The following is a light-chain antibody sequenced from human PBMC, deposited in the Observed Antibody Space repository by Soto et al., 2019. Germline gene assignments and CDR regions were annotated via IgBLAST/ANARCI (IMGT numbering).Light chain of an antibody. CDR3: SSYAGSNNFV. V-gene: IGLV2-8*01. CDR2: EVS. Sequence: QSVLTQPTSASGSPGQSVTISCTGTSSDVGGYNYVSWYQQHPGKAPKLMIYEVSKRPSGVPDRFSGSKSGNTASLTVSGLQAEDEADYYCSSYAGSNNFVFGTGTQLTVL. J-gene: IGLJ7*01. CDR1: SSDVGGYNY.